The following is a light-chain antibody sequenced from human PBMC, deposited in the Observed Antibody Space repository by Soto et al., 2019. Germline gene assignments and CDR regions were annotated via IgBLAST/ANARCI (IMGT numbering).Light chain of an antibody. CDR3: QQYNSYPT. J-gene: IGKJ4*01. Sequence: DIQMTQSPSTLSASVGDRVTITCRASQSISSGLAWYQQKPGKAPKLLIYKASSLESGVPSRFSRSGSGTQFTLTISSLQPDDFATYYCQQYNSYPTFGGGTKVEIK. CDR1: QSISSG. CDR2: KAS. V-gene: IGKV1-5*03.